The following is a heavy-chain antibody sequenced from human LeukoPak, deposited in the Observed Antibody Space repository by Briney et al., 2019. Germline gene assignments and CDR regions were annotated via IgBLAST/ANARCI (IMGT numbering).Heavy chain of an antibody. Sequence: GSGGSTYYADSVKGRFTISRDNSKNTLYLQMNSLRAEDTAVYYCAKPLSRPGAIGAFDIWGQGTMVTVSS. J-gene: IGHJ3*02. D-gene: IGHD2-21*01. V-gene: IGHV3-23*01. CDR2: GSGGST. CDR3: AKPLSRPGAIGAFDI.